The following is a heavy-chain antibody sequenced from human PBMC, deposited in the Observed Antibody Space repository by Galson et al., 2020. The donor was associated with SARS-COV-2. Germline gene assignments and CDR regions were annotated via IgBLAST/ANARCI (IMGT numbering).Heavy chain of an antibody. CDR2: FDPEDGET. J-gene: IGHJ4*02. D-gene: IGHD5-12*01. CDR3: ATDLGPVEMATITGY. CDR1: GYTLTELS. Sequence: ASVKVSCKVSGYTLTELSMHWVRQAPGKGLEWMGGFDPEDGETIYAQKFQGRVTMTEDTSTDTAYMELSSLRSEDTAVYYCATDLGPVEMATITGYWGQGTLVTVSS. V-gene: IGHV1-24*01.